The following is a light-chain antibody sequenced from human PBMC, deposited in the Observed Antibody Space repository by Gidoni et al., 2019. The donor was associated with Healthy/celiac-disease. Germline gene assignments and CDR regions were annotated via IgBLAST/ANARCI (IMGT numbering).Light chain of an antibody. CDR3: QQRSNWPLT. CDR2: DAS. J-gene: IGKJ4*01. Sequence: IVLTQSPATLSLSPGERATLSCRASQSVSSYLAWYQQKPGQAPRLLIYDASNRATGTPARFSGSGSGTDFTLTISSLEPEDFAVYYCQQRSNWPLTFGGGTKVEIK. V-gene: IGKV3-11*01. CDR1: QSVSSY.